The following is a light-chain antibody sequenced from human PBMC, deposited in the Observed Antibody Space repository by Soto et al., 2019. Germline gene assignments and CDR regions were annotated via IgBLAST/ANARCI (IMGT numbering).Light chain of an antibody. V-gene: IGKV3-20*01. Sequence: EIVLTQSPDTLSLFPGERATLSCRASQSVTSSYLAWYQQTPGQAPRLLIYGASSRATGIPDRFSGSGSGTDFTLTISRLEPEDFAMYYCQQYGTSPVTFGQGTKVDIK. J-gene: IGKJ1*01. CDR2: GAS. CDR3: QQYGTSPVT. CDR1: QSVTSSY.